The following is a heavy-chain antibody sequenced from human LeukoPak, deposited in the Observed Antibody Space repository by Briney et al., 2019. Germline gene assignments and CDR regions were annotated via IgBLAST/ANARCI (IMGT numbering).Heavy chain of an antibody. V-gene: IGHV1-2*02. CDR3: ARDLAVAGTPLGY. CDR1: GYTFTGYY. Sequence: ASVKVSCKASGYTFTGYYLHWVRQAPGQGLQWMGWVNPNSGVTNYAQKFQGRVTMTRDTSISTGYMELRRLRYDDTAVYYCARDLAVAGTPLGYWGQGTLATVSS. D-gene: IGHD6-19*01. CDR2: VNPNSGVT. J-gene: IGHJ4*02.